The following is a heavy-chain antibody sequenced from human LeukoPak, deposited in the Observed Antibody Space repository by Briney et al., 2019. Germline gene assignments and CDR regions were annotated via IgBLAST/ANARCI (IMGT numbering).Heavy chain of an antibody. CDR1: GGSISSYY. D-gene: IGHD3-9*01. CDR2: IYYSGST. CDR3: AREDYDILTGYYGESYYYGMDV. J-gene: IGHJ6*02. Sequence: SETLSLTCTVSGGSISSYYWSWIRQPPGKGLEWIGYIYYSGSTNYNPSLKSRVTISVDTSKNQFSLKLSSVTAADTAVYYCAREDYDILTGYYGESYYYGMDVWGQGTTVTVSS. V-gene: IGHV4-59*12.